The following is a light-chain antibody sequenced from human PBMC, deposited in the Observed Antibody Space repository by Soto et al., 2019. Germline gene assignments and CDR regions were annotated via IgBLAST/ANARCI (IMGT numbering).Light chain of an antibody. CDR3: SSFTSSTSYV. CDR2: DVN. CDR1: SSDVGSYNS. V-gene: IGLV2-14*03. J-gene: IGLJ1*01. Sequence: QSVLTQPASVSGSPGQSIPISCTGTSSDVGSYNSVSWYQQYPGKAPKLMIHDVNNQPSGISDRFSGSKSGNTASLTISGLQAEDEADYYCSSFTSSTSYVFGTGTKLTVL.